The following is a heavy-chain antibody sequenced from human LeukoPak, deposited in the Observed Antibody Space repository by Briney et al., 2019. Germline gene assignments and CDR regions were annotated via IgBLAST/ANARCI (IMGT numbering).Heavy chain of an antibody. CDR1: GYSFTSYW. CDR3: ARHTTLGTPSIDY. J-gene: IGHJ4*02. D-gene: IGHD2/OR15-2a*01. CDR2: IYPGDSDT. Sequence: GEALKISRKGSGYSFTSYWIGWVRQMPGKGLEWMGIIYPGDSDTRYSPSFQGQVTISPDKSISTAYLQWSSLKASDTAMYYCARHTTLGTPSIDYWGQGTLVTVSS. V-gene: IGHV5-51*01.